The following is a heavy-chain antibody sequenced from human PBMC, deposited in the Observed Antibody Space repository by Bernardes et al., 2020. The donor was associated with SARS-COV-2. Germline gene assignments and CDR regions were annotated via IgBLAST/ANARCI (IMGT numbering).Heavy chain of an antibody. J-gene: IGHJ5*02. CDR2: IYYSGST. D-gene: IGHD2-8*01. Sequence: TLSLTCTVSGGSISSYYWSWIRQPPGKGLEWIGYIYYSGSTNYNPSLKSRVTISVDTSKNQFSLKLSSVTAADTAVYYCARAEGYYFSDWFDPWGQGTLVTVSS. CDR1: GGSISSYY. V-gene: IGHV4-59*01. CDR3: ARAEGYYFSDWFDP.